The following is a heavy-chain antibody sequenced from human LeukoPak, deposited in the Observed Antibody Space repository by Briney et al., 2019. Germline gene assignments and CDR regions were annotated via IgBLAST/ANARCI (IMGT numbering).Heavy chain of an antibody. CDR2: IIPIFGTA. CDR3: ARERRDYYDSSGHFDY. J-gene: IGHJ4*02. CDR1: GGTFSSYA. D-gene: IGHD3-22*01. Sequence: SVKVSCKASGGTFSSYAISWVRQAPGQGLEWMGGIIPIFGTANYAQKFQGRVTITADESTSTAYMELSSLRSEDTAVYYCARERRDYYDSSGHFDYWGQGTLITVSS. V-gene: IGHV1-69*13.